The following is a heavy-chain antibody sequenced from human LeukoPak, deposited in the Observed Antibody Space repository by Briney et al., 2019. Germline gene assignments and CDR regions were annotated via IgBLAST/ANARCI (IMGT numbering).Heavy chain of an antibody. V-gene: IGHV3-23*01. CDR1: GLSFSNYA. Sequence: GGPLTLSCTASGLSFSNYAMTWVRQAPGKGLEWASVISASGTDTYYADSVKGRFTISRDNSKNTLYLQMNSLRAEDTAVYYCAKWVVPAAMDDAFDIWGQGTMVTVSS. J-gene: IGHJ3*02. CDR2: ISASGTDT. D-gene: IGHD2-2*01. CDR3: AKWVVPAAMDDAFDI.